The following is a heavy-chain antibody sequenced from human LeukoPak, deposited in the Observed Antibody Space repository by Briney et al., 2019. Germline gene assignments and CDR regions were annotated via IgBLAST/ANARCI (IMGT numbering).Heavy chain of an antibody. CDR3: ARRGAVADAFDI. D-gene: IGHD4-23*01. Sequence: GGSLRLSCAASGFTISNYWMSWVRQAPGKGLEWVANIKQDGSEKYYVDSVKGRFTISRDNAKNSLYLQMNSLRAEDTAVYYCARRGAVADAFDIWGQGTMVTVSS. CDR2: IKQDGSEK. V-gene: IGHV3-7*01. J-gene: IGHJ3*02. CDR1: GFTISNYW.